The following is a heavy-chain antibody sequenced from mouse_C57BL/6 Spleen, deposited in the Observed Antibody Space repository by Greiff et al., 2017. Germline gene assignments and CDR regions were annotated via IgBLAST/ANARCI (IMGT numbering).Heavy chain of an antibody. CDR1: GFTFSDYY. CDR2: INYDGSST. CDR3: ARDKGDYEGFDY. Sequence: EVQLVESEGGLVQPGSSMKLSCTASGFTFSDYYMAWVRQVPGKGLEWVANINYDGSSTYYLDSLKSRFIISRDNAKNILYLQMSSLKSEDTATXCCARDKGDYEGFDYWGQGTTLTVSA. J-gene: IGHJ2*01. V-gene: IGHV5-16*01. D-gene: IGHD2-4*01.